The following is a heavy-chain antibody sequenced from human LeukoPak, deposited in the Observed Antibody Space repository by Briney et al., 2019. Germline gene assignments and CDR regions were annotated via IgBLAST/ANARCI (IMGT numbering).Heavy chain of an antibody. CDR1: GFTFSSYG. Sequence: PGGSLRLSCAASGFTFSSYGMHWVRQAPGKGLEWVAVIWYDGSNKYYADSVKGRFTISRDNAKNTLYLQMNSLRAEDTAVYYCAKDVRADIVVLLDYWGQGTLVTVSS. CDR2: IWYDGSNK. CDR3: AKDVRADIVVLLDY. V-gene: IGHV3-33*03. D-gene: IGHD5-12*01. J-gene: IGHJ4*02.